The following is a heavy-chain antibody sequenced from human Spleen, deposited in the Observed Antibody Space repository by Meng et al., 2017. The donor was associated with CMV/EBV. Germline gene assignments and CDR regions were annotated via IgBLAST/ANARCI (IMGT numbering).Heavy chain of an antibody. CDR2: ISTYNGNT. CDR1: GYTFATHG. V-gene: IGHV1-18*01. D-gene: IGHD3-22*01. Sequence: KASGYTFATHGIAWVRQAPGQGLEWMGWISTYNGNTLYTQKFQGRVTMTTDTATTTAYMELRSLRSDDTAVYYCARDEDSSAFWFDPWGQGTLVTVSS. CDR3: ARDEDSSAFWFDP. J-gene: IGHJ5*02.